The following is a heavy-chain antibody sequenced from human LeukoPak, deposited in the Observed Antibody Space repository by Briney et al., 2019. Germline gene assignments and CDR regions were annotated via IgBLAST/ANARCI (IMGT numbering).Heavy chain of an antibody. J-gene: IGHJ4*02. V-gene: IGHV5-51*01. CDR3: ARTLCSGGACYLWFFDY. CDR2: IYPGDSDT. D-gene: IGHD2-15*01. CDR1: GYSFTNYW. Sequence: GESLKISCKGSGYSFTNYWIGWVRQMPGKGLEWMGIIYPGDSDTRYSPSFQGQVTISADKSITTAYLQWSSLKASDIAMYYCARTLCSGGACYLWFFDYWGQGTLVTVSS.